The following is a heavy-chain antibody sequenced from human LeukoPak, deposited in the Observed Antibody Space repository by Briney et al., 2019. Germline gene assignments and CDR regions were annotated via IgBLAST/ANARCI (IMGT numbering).Heavy chain of an antibody. CDR2: VYDNDIS. CDR3: ARGLVLATDDAFDI. J-gene: IGHJ3*02. Sequence: SETLSLTCSVSGASIRSYFWSWIRQSPGKGLEWIGYVYDNDISNFNPSLESRVTILVDRSKSQFSLKLRSVTAADTAVYYCARGLVLATDDAFDIWGPGTMGTVSS. V-gene: IGHV4-59*01. D-gene: IGHD5-12*01. CDR1: GASIRSYF.